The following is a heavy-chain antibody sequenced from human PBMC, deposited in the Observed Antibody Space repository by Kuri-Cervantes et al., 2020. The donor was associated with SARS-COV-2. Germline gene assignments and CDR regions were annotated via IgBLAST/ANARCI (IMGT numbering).Heavy chain of an antibody. D-gene: IGHD6-13*01. V-gene: IGHV4-59*01. J-gene: IGHJ5*02. CDR2: IYYSGST. CDR3: ARENNPPGIAAAGVGWDWFDP. CDR1: GGSIGSYY. Sequence: SETLSLTCTVSGGSIGSYYWSWIRQPPGKGLEWIGYIYYSGSTNYNPSLKSRVTISVDTSKNQFSLKLSSVTAADTAVYYCARENNPPGIAAAGVGWDWFDPWGQGTLVTVSS.